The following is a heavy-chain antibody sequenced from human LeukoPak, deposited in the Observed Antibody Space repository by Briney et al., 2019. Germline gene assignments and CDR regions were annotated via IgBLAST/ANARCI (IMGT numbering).Heavy chain of an antibody. CDR2: IYTSGTI. Sequence: SETLSLTCTVSGGSISSYYWSWIRQPAGTALEWIGRIYTSGTITYNPSLKSRVTMSVDTSKNQFSLKLSSVTAADTAVYYCARGLLWFGEGVANMDVWGKGTTVTISS. V-gene: IGHV4-4*07. CDR1: GGSISSYY. D-gene: IGHD3-10*01. CDR3: ARGLLWFGEGVANMDV. J-gene: IGHJ6*03.